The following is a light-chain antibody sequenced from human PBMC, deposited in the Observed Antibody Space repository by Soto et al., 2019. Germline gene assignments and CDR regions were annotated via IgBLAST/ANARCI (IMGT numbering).Light chain of an antibody. CDR1: KSVSSY. Sequence: EIVLTQSPATLSLYPGERATLSCRASKSVSSYLAWYQQKPGQAPRLLIYVASNRATGIPARFSGSGSGTDFTLTISSLEPEDFAVYYCQQRSNWRTFGQGTRWIS. J-gene: IGKJ1*01. CDR3: QQRSNWRT. CDR2: VAS. V-gene: IGKV3-11*01.